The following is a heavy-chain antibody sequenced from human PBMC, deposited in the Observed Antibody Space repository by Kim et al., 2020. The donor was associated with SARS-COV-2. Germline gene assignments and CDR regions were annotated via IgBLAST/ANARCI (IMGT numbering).Heavy chain of an antibody. CDR2: IYYSGST. Sequence: SETLSLTCTVSGGSIRSGDYYWSWIRQPPGKGLEWIGHIYYSGSTYNNPSLKSRVTISLDTSKNQFSLKLSSVTAADTAVYYCARDGFGELFGMDLWGHGTTVTVSS. CDR1: GGSIRSGDYY. D-gene: IGHD3-10*01. J-gene: IGHJ6*02. V-gene: IGHV4-30-4*01. CDR3: ARDGFGELFGMDL.